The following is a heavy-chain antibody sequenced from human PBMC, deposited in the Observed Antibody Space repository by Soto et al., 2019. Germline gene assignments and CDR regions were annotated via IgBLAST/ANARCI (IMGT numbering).Heavy chain of an antibody. CDR3: EPDELGCPSGWSEGQLQQGAHYYGMDA. Sequence: QVQLVQSGAEMRKPGSSVRVSCKASGAAFTNYAFYWVRQAPGQGLEWMGGIIPFFGTANYPQKFQGRVTTTADESAGSGFLETSSLGPDDRAVYVCEPDELGCPSGWSEGQLQQGAHYYGMDAWGQGTTVTVSS. V-gene: IGHV1-69*01. D-gene: IGHD6-19*01. CDR2: IIPFFGTA. CDR1: GAAFTNYA. J-gene: IGHJ6*02.